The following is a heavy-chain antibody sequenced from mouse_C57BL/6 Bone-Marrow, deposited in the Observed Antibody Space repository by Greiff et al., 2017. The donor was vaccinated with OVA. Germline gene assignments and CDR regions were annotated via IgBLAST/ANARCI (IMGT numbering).Heavy chain of an antibody. CDR1: GYTFTDYY. V-gene: IGHV1-26*01. J-gene: IGHJ3*01. CDR3: SRGGNYAWCAY. D-gene: IGHD2-1*01. Sequence: EVQLQQSGPELVKPGASVKISCKASGYTFTDYYMNWVKQSHGKSLEWIGDINPNTGGTSYNQKFKGKATLTVDKSYSTAYMELLSLTSDDAAVYYCSRGGNYAWCAYWGQGTLVTVFA. CDR2: INPNTGGT.